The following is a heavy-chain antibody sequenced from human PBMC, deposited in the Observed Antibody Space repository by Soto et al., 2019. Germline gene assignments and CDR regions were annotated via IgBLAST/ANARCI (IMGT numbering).Heavy chain of an antibody. Sequence: EVHLVESGGGLVQTGGSLRLSCAIFESTVSRDWMNWVRQAPGKGLEWVAHINQDGSEKYYVDSVKGRFTISRDNAKKSLYLQRTSLRPADTAMYYCSGGVGDAFWGQGTLVTVSS. V-gene: IGHV3-7*04. CDR1: ESTVSRDW. J-gene: IGHJ4*02. D-gene: IGHD1-26*01. CDR3: SGGVGDAF. CDR2: INQDGSEK.